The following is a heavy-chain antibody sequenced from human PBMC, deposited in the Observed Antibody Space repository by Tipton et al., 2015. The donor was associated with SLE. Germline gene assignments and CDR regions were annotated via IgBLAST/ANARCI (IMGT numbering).Heavy chain of an antibody. CDR3: ATQITMRDAFDI. J-gene: IGHJ3*02. CDR1: GFTFSSYA. D-gene: IGHD3-22*01. Sequence: QLVQSGGGVVQPGRSLRLSCAASGFTFSSYAMHWVRQAPGKGLEWVAVISYDGSNKYYADSVKGRFTISRDNSKNTLYLQMNSLRAEDTAVYYCATQITMRDAFDIWGQGTMVTVSS. V-gene: IGHV3-30*04. CDR2: ISYDGSNK.